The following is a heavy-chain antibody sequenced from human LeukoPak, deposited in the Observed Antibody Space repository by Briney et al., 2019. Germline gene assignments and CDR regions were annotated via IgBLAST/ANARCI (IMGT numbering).Heavy chain of an antibody. Sequence: GGSLRLSCAASGFTFRSSGMHWVRQAPGRGLEWVAFIQNDGSNKYYKQSVKGRVTISRDNSKNTLYLQMNSLRAEDTAVYYCAKALGYCSTTSCYNWFDPWGQGTLVTVSS. V-gene: IGHV3-30*02. CDR3: AKALGYCSTTSCYNWFDP. J-gene: IGHJ5*02. CDR1: GFTFRSSG. CDR2: IQNDGSNK. D-gene: IGHD2-2*01.